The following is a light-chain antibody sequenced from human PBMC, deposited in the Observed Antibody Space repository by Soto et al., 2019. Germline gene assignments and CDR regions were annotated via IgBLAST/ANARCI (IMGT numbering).Light chain of an antibody. CDR1: SSDVGGYNY. Sequence: QSALTQPRSVSGSPGQSVTISCTGTSSDVGGYNYVSWYQQHPGKAPKVMIYDVSERPSGVPDRFSGSKSGNTASLTISGLQAEDEADYYCCSYAGSTSDVFGTGTKVTVL. V-gene: IGLV2-11*01. CDR3: CSYAGSTSDV. J-gene: IGLJ1*01. CDR2: DVS.